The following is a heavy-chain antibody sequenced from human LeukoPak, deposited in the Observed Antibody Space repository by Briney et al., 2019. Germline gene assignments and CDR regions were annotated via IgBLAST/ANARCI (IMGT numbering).Heavy chain of an antibody. CDR1: GFISSAYW. V-gene: IGHV3-7*01. CDR2: IKQDGGEE. Sequence: GGSLRLSCAASGFISSAYWMSWVRQAPGKGLECVANIKQDGGEEYYVDSVKGRFTISRDNAKNSLYLQMNSLRAEDTAVYYCARTPPYFDYWGQGTLVTVSS. CDR3: ARTPPYFDY. J-gene: IGHJ4*02.